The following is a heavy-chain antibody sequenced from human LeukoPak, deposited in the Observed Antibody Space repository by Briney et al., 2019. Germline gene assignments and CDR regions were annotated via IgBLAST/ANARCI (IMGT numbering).Heavy chain of an antibody. CDR3: ARDDGSGRPWNFDL. CDR1: GGSISSYY. CDR2: IYYSGST. V-gene: IGHV4-59*01. Sequence: SETLSLTCTASGGSISSYYWSWIRQPPGKGLEWIGYIYYSGSTNYNPSLKSRVTISVDTSENQFSLKLTSVTAADTAVYYCARDDGSGRPWNFDLWGRGTLVTVSS. D-gene: IGHD6-19*01. J-gene: IGHJ2*01.